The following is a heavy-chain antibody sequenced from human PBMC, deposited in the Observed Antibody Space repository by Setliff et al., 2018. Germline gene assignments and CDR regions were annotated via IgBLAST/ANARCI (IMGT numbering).Heavy chain of an antibody. Sequence: SETLSLTCTVSGGSISSYYWSWIRQPPGKGLEWIGYIYYSGSTNYNPSLKSRVTISVDTSKNQFSLKLSSVTAADTAVYYCARHQRGVIISWFDPWGQGTLVTVSS. V-gene: IGHV4-59*01. J-gene: IGHJ5*02. CDR1: GGSISSYY. CDR3: ARHQRGVIISWFDP. D-gene: IGHD3-10*01. CDR2: IYYSGST.